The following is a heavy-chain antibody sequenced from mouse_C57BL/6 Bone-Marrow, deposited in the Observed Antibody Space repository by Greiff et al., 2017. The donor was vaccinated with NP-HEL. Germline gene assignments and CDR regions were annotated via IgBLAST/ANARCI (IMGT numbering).Heavy chain of an antibody. CDR3: ARWGECFFYCDY. J-gene: IGHJ2*01. V-gene: IGHV1-81*01. CDR1: GYTFTSYG. CDR2: IYPRSGNT. Sequence: QVQLQQSGAELARPGASVKLSCKASGYTFTSYGISWVKQRTGQGLEWIGEIYPRSGNTYYNEKFKGKATLTADKSSSTAYMELRSLTSEDSAVYLCARWGECFFYCDYWGRGTTLTVSS.